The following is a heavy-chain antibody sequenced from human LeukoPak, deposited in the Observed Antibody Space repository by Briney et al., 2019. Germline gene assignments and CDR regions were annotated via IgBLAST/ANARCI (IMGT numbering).Heavy chain of an antibody. CDR2: IKSKTDGGTT. D-gene: IGHD3-16*02. V-gene: IGHV3-15*01. J-gene: IGHJ4*02. CDR1: GFIFNNPG. Sequence: GGSLRLSCAASGFIFNNPGMSWVRKAPGKGLEWLACIKSKTDGGTTDYAAPVKGRFTISRDDSKNTLYLQMNSLKTEDTAVYYCTTEYYDYVWGSYRSPGPFDYWGQGTLVTVSS. CDR3: TTEYYDYVWGSYRSPGPFDY.